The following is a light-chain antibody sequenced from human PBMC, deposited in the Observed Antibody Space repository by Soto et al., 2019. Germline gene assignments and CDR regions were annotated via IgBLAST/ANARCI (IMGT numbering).Light chain of an antibody. J-gene: IGLJ1*01. V-gene: IGLV2-23*02. Sequence: QSVLTQPASVSGSPGQPITISCTGTSSDVGTYNFVSWYQHHPGRAPRLMIYEVNQRPSGVSNRFSGSKSGNTASLTISGLQAEDEADYYCCSYAGSPFVFGSGTKVTVL. CDR1: SSDVGTYNF. CDR3: CSYAGSPFV. CDR2: EVN.